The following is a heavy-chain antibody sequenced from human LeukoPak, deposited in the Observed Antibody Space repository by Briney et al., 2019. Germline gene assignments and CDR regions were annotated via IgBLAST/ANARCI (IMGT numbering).Heavy chain of an antibody. J-gene: IGHJ4*02. CDR2: ISYDGSNK. D-gene: IGHD2-2*01. V-gene: IGHV3-30*03. CDR1: GFTFGSYG. CDR3: ARRYCSSTSCYLSLDY. Sequence: GGSLRLSCAASGFTFGSYGMHWVRQAPGKGLEWVAVISYDGSNKFYADSVKGRFTISRDNSKNTLYLQMNSLRAEDTAVYYCARRYCSSTSCYLSLDYWGQGTLVTVSS.